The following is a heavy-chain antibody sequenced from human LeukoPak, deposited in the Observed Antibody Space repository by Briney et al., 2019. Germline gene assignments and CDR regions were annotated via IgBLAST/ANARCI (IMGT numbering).Heavy chain of an antibody. Sequence: SETLSLTCTVSGGSISSYYWSWIRQPPGKGLEWIGYIYYSGSTNYNPSLKSRVTISVDTSKNQFSLKLSSVTAADTAVYYCARHRRDWLLLYWGQGTLVTVSS. D-gene: IGHD3/OR15-3a*01. CDR1: GGSISSYY. V-gene: IGHV4-59*08. J-gene: IGHJ4*02. CDR3: ARHRRDWLLLY. CDR2: IYYSGST.